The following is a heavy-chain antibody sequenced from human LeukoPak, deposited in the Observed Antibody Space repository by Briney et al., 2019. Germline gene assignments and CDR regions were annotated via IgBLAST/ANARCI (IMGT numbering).Heavy chain of an antibody. D-gene: IGHD3-10*01. CDR1: GFTFSSYA. Sequence: GGSLRLSCAASGFTFSSYAMSWVRQAPGKGLEWVSAISGSGGSTYYADSVKGRFTISRDNSKNTLYLQMNIPRAEDTTVYYCAKNMRNLKRELLWFGELSFDYWGQGTLVTVSS. J-gene: IGHJ4*02. CDR3: AKNMRNLKRELLWFGELSFDY. V-gene: IGHV3-23*01. CDR2: ISGSGGST.